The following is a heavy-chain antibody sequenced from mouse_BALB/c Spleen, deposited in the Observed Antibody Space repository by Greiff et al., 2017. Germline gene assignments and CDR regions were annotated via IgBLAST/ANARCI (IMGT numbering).Heavy chain of an antibody. D-gene: IGHD1-1*01. CDR2: INPSNGGT. Sequence: QVQLQQSGAELVKPGASVKLSCKASGYTFTSYYMYWVKQRPGQGLEWIGEINPSNGGTNFNEKFKSKATLTVDKSSSTAYMQLSSLTSEDSAVYYCACGSTHDYWGQGTTLTVSS. J-gene: IGHJ2*01. CDR3: ACGSTHDY. V-gene: IGHV1S81*02. CDR1: GYTFTSYY.